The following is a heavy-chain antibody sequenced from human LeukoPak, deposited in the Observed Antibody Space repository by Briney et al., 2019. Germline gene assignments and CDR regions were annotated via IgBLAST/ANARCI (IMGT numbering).Heavy chain of an antibody. Sequence: GGSLRLSCAASGFTFSSYNMNWVRQAPGKGLEWVSYISSGSSTMYYADSVKGRFTISRDNAKNSLYLQMNSLGDEDTAVYYCARERGLCTNSVCSYHNYGMDVWGQGTTVTVSS. D-gene: IGHD2-8*01. CDR1: GFTFSSYN. CDR3: ARERGLCTNSVCSYHNYGMDV. V-gene: IGHV3-48*02. J-gene: IGHJ6*02. CDR2: ISSGSSTM.